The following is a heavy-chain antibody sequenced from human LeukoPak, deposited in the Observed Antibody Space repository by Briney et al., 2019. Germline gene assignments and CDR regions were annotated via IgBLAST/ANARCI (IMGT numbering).Heavy chain of an antibody. CDR1: GGSISGYH. V-gene: IGHV4-59*01. J-gene: IGHJ4*02. D-gene: IGHD5-24*01. CDR2: ISYSGST. Sequence: SETLSLTCTVSGGSISGYHWSWIRQPPGKRLEWIGYISYSGSTNYNPSLKSRVTISVDTSKNQFSLKLSSVTAADTAVYYCARGGDGYFDCWGQGTLVTVSS. CDR3: ARGGDGYFDC.